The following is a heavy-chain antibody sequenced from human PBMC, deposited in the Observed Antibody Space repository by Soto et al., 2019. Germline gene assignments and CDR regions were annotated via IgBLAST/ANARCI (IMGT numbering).Heavy chain of an antibody. CDR2: ISAYNGNT. CDR3: ARDHRPPYCSGGSCYYYYGMDV. V-gene: IGHV1-18*01. CDR1: GYTFTSYG. D-gene: IGHD2-15*01. Sequence: ASVKVSCKASGYTFTSYGISWVRQAPGQGLEWMGWISAYNGNTNYAQKLQGRVTMTTDTSTSTAYMELRSLRSDDTAVYYCARDHRPPYCSGGSCYYYYGMDVWGQGTTVTVSS. J-gene: IGHJ6*02.